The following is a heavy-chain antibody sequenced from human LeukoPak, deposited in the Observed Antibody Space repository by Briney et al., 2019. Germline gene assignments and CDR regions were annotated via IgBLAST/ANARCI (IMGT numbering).Heavy chain of an antibody. CDR1: GFTFSSYE. CDR3: ARDIISGYGKWYFDF. CDR2: ISGRGSTI. J-gene: IGHJ2*01. V-gene: IGHV3-48*03. Sequence: GGSLRLSCAASGFTFSSYEMNWVRQAPGKGLEWVSYISGRGSTIYYADSVKGRFTISRDNAKNSLYLQMTSLRAEDTAVYYCARDIISGYGKWYFDFGGRGPLVTVS. D-gene: IGHD5-12*01.